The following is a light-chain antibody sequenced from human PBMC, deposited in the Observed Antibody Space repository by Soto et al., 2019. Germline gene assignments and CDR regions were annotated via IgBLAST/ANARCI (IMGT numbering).Light chain of an antibody. Sequence: GDRVTITCRASQSISDWVAWYQQKPGKAPNLLIYDASSLEGGVPSRFSGSGSGTDFTLTISSLRPDDFATYYCQHYNSYPITFGQGTRLEIK. CDR1: QSISDW. J-gene: IGKJ5*01. CDR2: DAS. V-gene: IGKV1-5*01. CDR3: QHYNSYPIT.